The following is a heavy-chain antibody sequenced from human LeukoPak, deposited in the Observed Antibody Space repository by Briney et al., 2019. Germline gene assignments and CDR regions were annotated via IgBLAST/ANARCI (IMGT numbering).Heavy chain of an antibody. Sequence: GESLKISCKGSGYSFTSYWTGWVRQMPGKGLEWMGTIYPGDSDTRYSPSFQGQVTISADKSISTAYLQWSSLKASNTAMYYCARQYAGPYYYYYMDVWGKGTTVTVSS. V-gene: IGHV5-51*01. CDR2: IYPGDSDT. J-gene: IGHJ6*03. D-gene: IGHD6-13*01. CDR3: ARQYAGPYYYYYMDV. CDR1: GYSFTSYW.